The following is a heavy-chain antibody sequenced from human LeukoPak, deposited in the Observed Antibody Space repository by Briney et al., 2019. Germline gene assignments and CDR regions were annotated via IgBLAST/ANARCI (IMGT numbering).Heavy chain of an antibody. Sequence: GGSLRLSCAASGFTFSSYGMHWVRQAPGKGLEWVAVISYDGSNKYYADSVKGRFTISRDNSKNTLYLQMNSLRAEDTAVYYCAKDVGDYDFWSGPRDWGQGTLVTVSS. CDR1: GFTFSSYG. CDR2: ISYDGSNK. J-gene: IGHJ4*02. D-gene: IGHD3-3*01. CDR3: AKDVGDYDFWSGPRD. V-gene: IGHV3-30*18.